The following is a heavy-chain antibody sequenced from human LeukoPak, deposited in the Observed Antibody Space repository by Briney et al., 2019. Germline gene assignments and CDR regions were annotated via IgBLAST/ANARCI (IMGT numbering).Heavy chain of an antibody. V-gene: IGHV1-2*06. CDR2: INPNSGGT. D-gene: IGHD6-19*01. Sequence: AASVKVSCKASGYTFTGYYMHWVRQAPGQGLEWMGRINPNSGGTNYAQKFQGRVTMTRDTSISTAYMELSRLRSDDTAVYYCATIAVAGPFDYWGQGTLVTVSS. J-gene: IGHJ4*02. CDR3: ATIAVAGPFDY. CDR1: GYTFTGYY.